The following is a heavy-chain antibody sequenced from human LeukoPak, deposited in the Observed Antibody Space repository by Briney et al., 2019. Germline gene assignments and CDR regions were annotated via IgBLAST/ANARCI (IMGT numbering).Heavy chain of an antibody. V-gene: IGHV3-7*01. CDR3: ARGTNAYPGTDY. D-gene: IGHD1-14*01. Sequence: PGGSLRLSCAGSGFTFSSYSMNWIRQAPGKWLEWVANIDQNGIEQHFGDSVRGRFTVSRDNAQNSVFLDMNSLRAEDTAVYYCARGTNAYPGTDYWGQGSLVTVSS. CDR2: IDQNGIEQ. CDR1: GFTFSSYS. J-gene: IGHJ4*02.